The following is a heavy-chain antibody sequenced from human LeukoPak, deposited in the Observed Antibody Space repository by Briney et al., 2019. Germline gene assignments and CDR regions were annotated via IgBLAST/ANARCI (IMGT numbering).Heavy chain of an antibody. Sequence: SETLSLTCTVSGYSISSGYYWGWIRQPPGKGLEWIGSIYHSGSTYYNPSLKSRVTISVDTSKNQFSLKLSSVTAADTAVYYCARSQEARYYYDSSGYYDYWGQGTLVTVSS. CDR2: IYHSGST. CDR3: ARSQEARYYYDSSGYYDY. CDR1: GYSISSGYY. D-gene: IGHD3-22*01. J-gene: IGHJ4*02. V-gene: IGHV4-38-2*02.